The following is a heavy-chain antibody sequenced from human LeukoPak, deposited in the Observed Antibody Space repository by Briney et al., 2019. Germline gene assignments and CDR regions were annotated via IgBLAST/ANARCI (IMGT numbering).Heavy chain of an antibody. J-gene: IGHJ4*02. CDR2: ISTSGTYI. CDR3: ARWNNDWEFDY. D-gene: IGHD1/OR15-1a*01. CDR1: GFTFSTYY. Sequence: GGSLRLSCAASGFTFSTYYMNWVRQAPGKGLEWVSSISTSGTYIYYADSVKGRFTISRDNAKNSLYLQMNSLRAEDTAVYYCARWNNDWEFDYWGQGTLVSVSS. V-gene: IGHV3-21*04.